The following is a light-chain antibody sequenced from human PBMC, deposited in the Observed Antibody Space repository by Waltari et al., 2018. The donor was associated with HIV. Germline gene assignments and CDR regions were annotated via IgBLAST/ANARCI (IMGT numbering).Light chain of an antibody. J-gene: IGKJ4*01. Sequence: DIQMTRSPSTLSASVGDRVTITCRAGHTSNSAFAWYQQNPWKAPKLLIYKASSSESGVPSRFSGSGSVTDFTLTIRSLQPDDSETYYCQQYNNYPLTFGGGTRLEIK. V-gene: IGKV1-5*03. CDR2: KAS. CDR3: QQYNNYPLT. CDR1: HTSNSA.